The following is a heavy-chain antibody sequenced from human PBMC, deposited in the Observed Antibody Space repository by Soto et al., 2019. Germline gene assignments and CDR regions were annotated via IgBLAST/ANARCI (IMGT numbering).Heavy chain of an antibody. D-gene: IGHD6-19*01. V-gene: IGHV3-23*04. Sequence: EVELVVSGGGLVQPGGSLTLSCAASGFTASSSAMGWVRRAPGKGLEWVSSINGVDSVGTATTYYAESLKGRVTISRDHFKNTRYLHMNRLRPEDTAFYFCAKDGRAVPYYLDYWGQGALVTVSS. J-gene: IGHJ4*02. CDR2: INGVDSVGTATT. CDR3: AKDGRAVPYYLDY. CDR1: GFTASSSA.